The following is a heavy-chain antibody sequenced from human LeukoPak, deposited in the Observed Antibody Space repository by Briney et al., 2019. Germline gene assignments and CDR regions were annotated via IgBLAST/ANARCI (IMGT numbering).Heavy chain of an antibody. J-gene: IGHJ6*02. V-gene: IGHV3-23*01. Sequence: QPGGSLRLSCIASGFTFSSYAMSWVRQAPGKGLEWVSAVSDSGYSAHYADSVKGRFTISRDNSKNTLCLQMNSLRAEDTAVYYCAKDLDRAYYYYGMDVWGQGTTVTVSS. CDR3: AKDLDRAYYYYGMDV. CDR1: GFTFSSYA. D-gene: IGHD1-14*01. CDR2: VSDSGYSA.